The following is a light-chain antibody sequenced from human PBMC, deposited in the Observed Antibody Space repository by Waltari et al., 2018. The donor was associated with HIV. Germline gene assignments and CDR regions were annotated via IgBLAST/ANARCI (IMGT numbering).Light chain of an antibody. CDR2: DTS. V-gene: IGKV1-33*01. J-gene: IGKJ1*01. CDR3: QQSHFLWT. CDR1: QDIRHH. Sequence: DIQMTQSPVFLSSYIGDSVPITCQASQDIRHHLNWYHQSPGKVPKLLIYDTSYLETGVSSRFSGRGSGTDFSLTIRNLQPEDIGIFYCQQSHFLWTFGQGTKVEI.